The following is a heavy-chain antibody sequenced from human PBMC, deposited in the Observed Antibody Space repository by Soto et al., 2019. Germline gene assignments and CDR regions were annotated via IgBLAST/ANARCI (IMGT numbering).Heavy chain of an antibody. V-gene: IGHV1-8*01. CDR1: GDTFNKFD. CDR2: MRADSGAS. CDR3: ARYIRGQGFVA. Sequence: QVQLVQSGAEVKKPGAAVKVSCKPSGDTFNKFDINWVRQATGQGPDWVGWMRADSGASGHAQKSHGRLSLTRVTTLSTVYLELSDVRAEEAAVYYRARYIRGQGFVAWGQGALITVSS. J-gene: IGHJ5*02. D-gene: IGHD1-1*01.